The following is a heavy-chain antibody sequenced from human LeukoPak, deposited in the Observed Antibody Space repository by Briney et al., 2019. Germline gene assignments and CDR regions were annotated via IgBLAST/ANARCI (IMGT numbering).Heavy chain of an antibody. CDR3: ARVPRSYYYYYYMDV. V-gene: IGHV4-59*01. Sequence: SSETLSLTCNVSGGSISGYHWSWIRQPPGKGLKWLGNIYYSGSSNYNPSLKSRVTISADTSKNQFSLKLSSVTAADTAVYYCARVPRSYYYYYYMDVWGKGTTVTVSS. CDR1: GGSISGYH. CDR2: IYYSGSS. J-gene: IGHJ6*03.